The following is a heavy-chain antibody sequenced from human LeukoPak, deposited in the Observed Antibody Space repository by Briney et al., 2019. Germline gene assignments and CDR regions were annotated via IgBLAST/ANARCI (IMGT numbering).Heavy chain of an antibody. D-gene: IGHD3-22*01. CDR1: GFTFSSYG. Sequence: GGSLRLSCAASGFTFSSYGMHWVRQAPGKGLEWVAFIRYDGSNKYYADSVKGRFTISRDNSKNTLYLQMNSLRAEDTAVYYCARDLARYDSGSSAFDIWGQGTMVTVSS. CDR3: ARDLARYDSGSSAFDI. CDR2: IRYDGSNK. V-gene: IGHV3-30*02. J-gene: IGHJ3*02.